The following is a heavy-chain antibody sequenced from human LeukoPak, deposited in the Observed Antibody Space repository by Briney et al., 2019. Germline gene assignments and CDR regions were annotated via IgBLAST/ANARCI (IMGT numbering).Heavy chain of an antibody. CDR2: INPNSGGT. J-gene: IGHJ4*02. CDR3: TRGGRLEFDY. CDR1: GYTFTGYY. V-gene: IGHV1-2*02. Sequence: ASVKVSCKASGYTFTGYYMHWVRQAPGQGLEWMGWINPNSGGTNYAQKFQGRVTMARDTPISTAHMELSRLTSDDTAVYYCTRGGRLEFDYWGQGSLVTVSS. D-gene: IGHD2-15*01.